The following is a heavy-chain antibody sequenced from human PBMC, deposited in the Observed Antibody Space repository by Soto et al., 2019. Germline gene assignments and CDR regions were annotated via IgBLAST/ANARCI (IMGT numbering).Heavy chain of an antibody. Sequence: GGSLRLSCAASGFTFTFSSYVMIWSRQAPGKGLEWVSIISGSGGTTYYADSVKGRFTISRDNSKNTLYLQMNSLRDEDTALYYCAKSRGNNTSSPDYWGQGTLVTVSS. CDR1: GFTFTFSSYV. J-gene: IGHJ4*02. V-gene: IGHV3-23*01. CDR2: ISGSGGTT. CDR3: AKSRGNNTSSPDY. D-gene: IGHD6-13*01.